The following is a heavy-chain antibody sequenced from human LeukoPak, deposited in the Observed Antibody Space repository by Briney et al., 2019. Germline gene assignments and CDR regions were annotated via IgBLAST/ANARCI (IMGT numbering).Heavy chain of an antibody. CDR2: IWYDGSNK. D-gene: IGHD6-19*01. CDR3: AKGSGSASARLDF. J-gene: IGHJ4*02. V-gene: IGHV3-33*06. CDR1: GFTFSSYG. Sequence: AGGSLRLSCAASGFTFSSYGMHWVRQAPGKGLEWVAVIWYDGSNKYYADSVKGRFTISRDNSKNTLYLQMNSLRAEDTAIYYCAKGSGSASARLDFWGQGTLVTVSS.